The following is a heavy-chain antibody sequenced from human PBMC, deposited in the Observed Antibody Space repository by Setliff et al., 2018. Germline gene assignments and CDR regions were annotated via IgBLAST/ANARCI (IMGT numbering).Heavy chain of an antibody. D-gene: IGHD3-22*01. V-gene: IGHV1-18*04. J-gene: IGHJ3*02. CDR3: ARSSDSGYYHQRDAFDI. Sequence: ASVKVSCKASGYTFNSYGINWLRQAPGQGLEWLGWISPYNGNTKYAQTVQDRITMATDASTGTSYMELSSLRSDDTAVYFCARSSDSGYYHQRDAFDIWGQGTRVTVSS. CDR2: ISPYNGNT. CDR1: GYTFNSYG.